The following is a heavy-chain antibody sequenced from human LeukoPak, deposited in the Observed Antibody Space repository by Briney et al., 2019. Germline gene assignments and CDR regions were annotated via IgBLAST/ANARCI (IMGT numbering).Heavy chain of an antibody. D-gene: IGHD4-17*01. Sequence: GGSLRLSCAASGFTFSSYAMSWVRQAPGKGLEWVSTIYTGGNTYYADSVKGRFTISRDNAKNSLYLQMNSLRAEDTAVYYCARFGDYGVDYWGQGTLVTVSS. CDR1: GFTFSSYA. CDR2: IYTGGNT. CDR3: ARFGDYGVDY. J-gene: IGHJ4*02. V-gene: IGHV3-23*05.